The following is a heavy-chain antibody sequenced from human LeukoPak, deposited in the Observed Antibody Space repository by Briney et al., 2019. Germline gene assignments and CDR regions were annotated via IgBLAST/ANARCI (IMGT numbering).Heavy chain of an antibody. D-gene: IGHD4-17*01. J-gene: IGHJ5*02. V-gene: IGHV4-31*03. CDR1: GGSISSGGYY. CDR3: ARHPMTTVTRTPYNWFDP. Sequence: PSETLSLTCTVSGGSISSGGYYWSWICQHPGKGLEWIGYIYYSGSTYYNPSLKSRVTISVDTSKNQFSLKLSSVTAADTAVYYCARHPMTTVTRTPYNWFDPWGQGTLVTVSS. CDR2: IYYSGST.